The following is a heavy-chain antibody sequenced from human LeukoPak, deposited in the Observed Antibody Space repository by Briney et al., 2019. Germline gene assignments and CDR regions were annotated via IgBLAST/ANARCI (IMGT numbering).Heavy chain of an antibody. Sequence: GGSLRLSCAASGFTFSRYWMSWVRHAPGKGLEWVANIKQDGSEKYYVDSVKGRFTISRDNAKNSLYLQMNSLRAEDTAVYNCARSAGSSSWYEGYYFDYWGQGTLVTVSS. J-gene: IGHJ4*02. V-gene: IGHV3-7*01. CDR1: GFTFSRYW. D-gene: IGHD6-13*01. CDR2: IKQDGSEK. CDR3: ARSAGSSSWYEGYYFDY.